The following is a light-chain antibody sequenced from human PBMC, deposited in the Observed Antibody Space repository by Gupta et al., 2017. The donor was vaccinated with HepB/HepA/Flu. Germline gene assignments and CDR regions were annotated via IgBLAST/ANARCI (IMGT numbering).Light chain of an antibody. CDR3: CAYGDSGHLV. Sequence: QSALTQPASVSGSPGQSITISCTGSDNDVGGYDRVSRYQQHPGKANKLIIYEVTKRPAGVSDRFSGSKSGNTAALTISGLKTEDEADYYGCAYGDSGHLVFGGGTKVTVL. J-gene: IGLJ2*01. CDR2: EVT. V-gene: IGLV2-23*02. CDR1: DNDVGGYDR.